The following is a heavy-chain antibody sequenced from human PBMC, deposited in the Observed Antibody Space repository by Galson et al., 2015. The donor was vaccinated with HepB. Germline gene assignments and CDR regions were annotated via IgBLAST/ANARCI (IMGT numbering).Heavy chain of an antibody. J-gene: IGHJ5*02. V-gene: IGHV4-30-2*01. Sequence: IRQPPGKGLEGIGYIYYRGTTHYNPSLKGRVTISADRSKNQFSLKLSSVTAADTAVYYCTRERSGSGISSNWFDPWGPGTLVTVSS. CDR2: IYYRGTT. D-gene: IGHD3-10*01. CDR3: TRERSGSGISSNWFDP.